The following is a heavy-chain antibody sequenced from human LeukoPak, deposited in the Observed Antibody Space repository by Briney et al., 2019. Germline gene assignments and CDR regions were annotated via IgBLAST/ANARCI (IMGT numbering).Heavy chain of an antibody. J-gene: IGHJ4*02. CDR2: ISSSRSTI. Sequence: GGSLRLSCAASGFTFSTYSMNWVRQAPGRGLEWVSYISSSRSTIYYADSVTGRFTISRDNAKNSLYLQMNSLRDEDTAVYYCARVGSFESSTDYWGQGTLVTVSS. CDR1: GFTFSTYS. V-gene: IGHV3-48*02. D-gene: IGHD2-2*01. CDR3: ARVGSFESSTDY.